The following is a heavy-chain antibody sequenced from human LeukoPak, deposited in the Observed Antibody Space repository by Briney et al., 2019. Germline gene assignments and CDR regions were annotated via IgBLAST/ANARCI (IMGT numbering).Heavy chain of an antibody. J-gene: IGHJ4*02. CDR2: IIPIFGTA. V-gene: IGHV1-69*05. Sequence: SVKVSFKASRGTFSSYAISWVRQAPGQGLEWMGRIIPIFGTANYAQKFQGRVTITTDESTSTAYMELSSLRSEDTAVYYCASALYGGNSIDYWGQGTLVTVSS. D-gene: IGHD4-23*01. CDR1: RGTFSSYA. CDR3: ASALYGGNSIDY.